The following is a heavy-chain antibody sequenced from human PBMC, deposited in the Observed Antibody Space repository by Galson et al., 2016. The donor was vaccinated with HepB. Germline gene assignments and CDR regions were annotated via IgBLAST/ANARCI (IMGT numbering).Heavy chain of an antibody. Sequence: LSLTCVVSGHSISSAYWWSWVRQPPGKGLDWIGEIYQSGTTNYNPSLEGPVTVSVDKAKNQFSLSLTSLTAADTAVYYCASKYTVLDYWGQGTLATVPS. CDR3: ASKYTVLDY. D-gene: IGHD4-17*01. V-gene: IGHV4-4*02. CDR1: GHSISSAYW. J-gene: IGHJ4*02. CDR2: IYQSGTT.